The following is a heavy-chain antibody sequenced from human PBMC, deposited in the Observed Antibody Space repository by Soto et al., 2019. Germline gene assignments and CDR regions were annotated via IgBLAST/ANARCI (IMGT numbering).Heavy chain of an antibody. J-gene: IGHJ4*02. D-gene: IGHD4-17*01. CDR3: VKEYSDYPVNNFDY. V-gene: IGHV3-23*01. Sequence: EVHLLESGGGLVQPGGSLRLSCAASGFTFSTYAMSWVRQDPAKGLAWVSAISGSGASTYYADSVRGRFTISRDNSKNTLYLQTNSLRAEDTAVYYCVKEYSDYPVNNFDYWGQGTLVTVSS. CDR1: GFTFSTYA. CDR2: ISGSGAST.